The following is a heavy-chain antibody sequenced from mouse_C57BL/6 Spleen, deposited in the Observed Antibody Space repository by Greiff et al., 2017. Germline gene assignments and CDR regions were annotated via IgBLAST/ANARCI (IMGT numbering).Heavy chain of an antibody. D-gene: IGHD1-1*01. Sequence: EVKLQESGPALVKPSQTVSLTCTVTGYSITNGNHWWNWIRQVSGSKLEWIGYISSRGSTDSNPSLKSRISITRDTSKNQLFLQLNSVTTEDIATYYCARTYGSSYAYYYAMDYWGQGTSVTVSS. V-gene: IGHV3-4*01. CDR2: ISSRGST. J-gene: IGHJ4*01. CDR3: ARTYGSSYAYYYAMDY. CDR1: GYSITNGNHW.